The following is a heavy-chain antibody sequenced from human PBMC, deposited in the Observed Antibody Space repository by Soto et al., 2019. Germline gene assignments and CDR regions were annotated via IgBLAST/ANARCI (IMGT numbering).Heavy chain of an antibody. V-gene: IGHV1-18*01. CDR2: ISPYNGNT. D-gene: IGHD3-22*01. CDR1: GYTFTSYG. J-gene: IGHJ4*02. Sequence: ASVKVSCKASGYTFTSYGFSWVRQAPGQGLEWMGWISPYNGNTSFAQKLRGRVTMTTDTSTSTVYMELRSLISDDTAVYYCARGGYSPFDYWGQGTLVTVSS. CDR3: ARGGYSPFDY.